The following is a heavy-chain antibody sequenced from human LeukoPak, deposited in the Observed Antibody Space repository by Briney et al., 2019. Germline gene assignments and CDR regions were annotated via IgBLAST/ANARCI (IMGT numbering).Heavy chain of an antibody. Sequence: PSETLSLTCTVSGGSISSGGYYWSWIRQHPGKGLEWIGYIYYSGSTYYSPSLKSRVTISVDTSKNQFSLKLSSVTAADTAVYYCARDETGYFDYWGQGTLVTVSS. CDR3: ARDETGYFDY. CDR2: IYYSGST. J-gene: IGHJ4*02. CDR1: GGSISSGGYY. V-gene: IGHV4-31*03.